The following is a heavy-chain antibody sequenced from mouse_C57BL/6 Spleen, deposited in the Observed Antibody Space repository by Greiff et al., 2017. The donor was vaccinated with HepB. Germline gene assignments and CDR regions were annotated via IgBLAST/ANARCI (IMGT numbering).Heavy chain of an antibody. J-gene: IGHJ2*01. Sequence: VQLVESGPELVKPGASVKISCKASGYSFTGYYMNWVKQSPEKSLEWIGEINPSTGGTTYNQKFKAKATLTVDKSSSTAYMQLKSLTSEDSAVYYCARANYYGTWNYFDYWGQGTTLTVSS. D-gene: IGHD1-1*01. CDR2: INPSTGGT. V-gene: IGHV1-42*01. CDR3: ARANYYGTWNYFDY. CDR1: GYSFTGYY.